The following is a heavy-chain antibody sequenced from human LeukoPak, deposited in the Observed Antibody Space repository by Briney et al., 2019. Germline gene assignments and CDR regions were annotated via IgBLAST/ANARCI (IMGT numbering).Heavy chain of an antibody. V-gene: IGHV4-59*01. D-gene: IGHD2-2*02. CDR3: ARDPGGAAIAAFDI. CDR2: IYYSGST. J-gene: IGHJ3*02. Sequence: PSETLSLTCTVSGGSISSYYWSWIRQPPGKGLEWIGYIYYSGSTNYNPSLKSRVTISVDTSKNQFSLKLSSVTAADTAVYYCARDPGGAAIAAFDIWGQGTMVTVSS. CDR1: GGSISSYY.